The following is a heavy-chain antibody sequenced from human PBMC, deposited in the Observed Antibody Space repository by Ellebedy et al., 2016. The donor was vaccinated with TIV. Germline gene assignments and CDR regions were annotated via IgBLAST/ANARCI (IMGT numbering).Heavy chain of an antibody. J-gene: IGHJ4*02. Sequence: GESLKISCAASGFTFSSYGMHWVRQAPGKGLEWVAFIRYDGSNKYYADSVKGRFTISRDDSKNTLYLQMNSLRAEDTAVYYCAKDPFVDYWGQGTLVTVSS. CDR2: IRYDGSNK. V-gene: IGHV3-30*02. CDR1: GFTFSSYG. CDR3: AKDPFVDY.